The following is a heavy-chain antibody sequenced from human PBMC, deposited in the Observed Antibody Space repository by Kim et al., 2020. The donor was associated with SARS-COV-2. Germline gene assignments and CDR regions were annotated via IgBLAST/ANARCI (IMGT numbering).Heavy chain of an antibody. V-gene: IGHV3-30*03. CDR1: GFNFSSYG. CDR3: ATYRNGSRASCYRDYFD. Sequence: GGSLRLCCAASGFNFSSYGMHWVRQAPGKGLEWVAVISNDGSSKYYADSVKGRFTISRDNSKNTLYLQINSLRAEDTAVYHCATYRNGSRASCYRDYFD. D-gene: IGHD2-2*01. CDR2: ISNDGSSK. J-gene: IGHJ4*01.